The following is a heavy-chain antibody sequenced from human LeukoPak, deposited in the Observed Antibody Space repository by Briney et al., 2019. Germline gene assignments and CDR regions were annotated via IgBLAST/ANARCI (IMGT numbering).Heavy chain of an antibody. CDR2: MNPNSATT. CDR1: GYTFSMYH. D-gene: IGHD2-21*02. Sequence: GASVKVSCKASGYTFSMYHINWVRQATGQGLEWMGWMNPNSATTAYAQKFQGRLTMTRDTSMSTAYMELSGLRSEDTAVYYCATFCGGDCSSGDWFDPWGQGTLVAVSS. CDR3: ATFCGGDCSSGDWFDP. V-gene: IGHV1-8*01. J-gene: IGHJ5*02.